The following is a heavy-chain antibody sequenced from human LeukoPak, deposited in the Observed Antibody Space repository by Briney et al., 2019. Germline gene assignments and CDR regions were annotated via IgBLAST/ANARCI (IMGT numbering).Heavy chain of an antibody. CDR1: GFTFSDYW. CDR2: INGDGSHI. V-gene: IGHV3-74*01. Sequence: PGGSLRLSCVASGFTFSDYWIHWVRQAPGKGLVWVSGINGDGSHINYADSVKGRFTVSRDNAKNTVHLQVNSLRAEDTAVYYCARDSDFWSGYTVSWGQGTLVTVSS. J-gene: IGHJ5*02. D-gene: IGHD3-3*01. CDR3: ARDSDFWSGYTVS.